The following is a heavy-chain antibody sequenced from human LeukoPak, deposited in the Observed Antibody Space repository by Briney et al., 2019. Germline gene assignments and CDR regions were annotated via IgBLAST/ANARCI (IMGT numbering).Heavy chain of an antibody. V-gene: IGHV1-18*01. CDR2: IRAYNGNK. Sequence: ASVKVSCTASGSTFTSYVISSVRQAPGHGREWMGWIRAYNGNKNYAQKLQGRVTITTDTSTSTAYMEMRSLRSDNTAVYYGASTVGGYCSSTSCYGPNWCDPWGQGTLVTVSS. J-gene: IGHJ5*02. CDR3: ASTVGGYCSSTSCYGPNWCDP. CDR1: GSTFTSYV. D-gene: IGHD2-2*01.